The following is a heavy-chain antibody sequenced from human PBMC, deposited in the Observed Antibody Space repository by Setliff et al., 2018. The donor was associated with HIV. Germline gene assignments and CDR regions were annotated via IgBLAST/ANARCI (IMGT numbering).Heavy chain of an antibody. J-gene: IGHJ3*01. CDR3: AKSSHYYDIWSAFKAGRHADELDV. D-gene: IGHD3-3*01. Sequence: GGSLRLSCAASGFTFSHAWMSWARQAPGKGLEWVGRIKSKPDGGAIDYASPVQGRFTISRDDSKNTLYLQMNSLKTEDTALYYCAKSSHYYDIWSAFKAGRHADELDVWGQGTMVTVSS. V-gene: IGHV3-15*01. CDR2: IKSKPDGGAI. CDR1: GFTFSHAW.